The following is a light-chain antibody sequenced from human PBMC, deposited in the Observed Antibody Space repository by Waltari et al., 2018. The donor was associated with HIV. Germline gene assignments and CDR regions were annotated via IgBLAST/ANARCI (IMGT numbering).Light chain of an antibody. CDR1: SSDIGFYNF. Sequence: QSALTQPASVSGSPGQSITISCTGTSSDIGFYNFVSWFQQHPGKAPKLMIYEVNNRPSGVSNRFSGSKSGNTASLTISGLQAEDEADYYCSSYTTNSTHYVFGTGTKVTVL. CDR2: EVN. V-gene: IGLV2-14*01. J-gene: IGLJ1*01. CDR3: SSYTTNSTHYV.